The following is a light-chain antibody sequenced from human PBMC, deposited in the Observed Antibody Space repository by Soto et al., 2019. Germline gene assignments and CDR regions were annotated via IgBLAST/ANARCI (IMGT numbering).Light chain of an antibody. CDR3: SSYTSGSSHYV. Sequence: QSALAQPASVSGSPGQSITISCTGTSSDAGAYYSVSWYQHHPGKAPKLIIYGVTNRPSGVSNRFSGSKSGNTASLTISGLQAEDEADYHCSSYTSGSSHYVFGTGTKVTVL. CDR1: SSDAGAYYS. J-gene: IGLJ1*01. CDR2: GVT. V-gene: IGLV2-14*01.